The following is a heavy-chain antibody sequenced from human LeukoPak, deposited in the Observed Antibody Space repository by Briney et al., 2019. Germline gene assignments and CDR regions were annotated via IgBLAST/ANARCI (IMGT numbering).Heavy chain of an antibody. CDR3: ARAQDYGDYYAFDI. Sequence: GGSLRLSCAASGFTFSSYGMHWVRQAPGKGLEWVAVIWYDGSNKYYADSVKGRFTISRDNSKNTLYLQMNSLRAEDTAVYYCARAQDYGDYYAFDIWGQGTMVTVSS. D-gene: IGHD4-17*01. J-gene: IGHJ3*02. CDR2: IWYDGSNK. CDR1: GFTFSSYG. V-gene: IGHV3-33*01.